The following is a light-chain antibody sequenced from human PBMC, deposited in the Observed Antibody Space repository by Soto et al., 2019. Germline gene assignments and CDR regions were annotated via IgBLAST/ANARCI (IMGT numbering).Light chain of an antibody. V-gene: IGKV3-20*01. CDR2: GAS. Sequence: EIVMTQSPATLSVSPGERATLSCRASQSVSILLTWYQQKPGQALRLLIYGASRRATGIPDRFSASGSGTDFTLTISRLEPEDFAVYYCQQYGSSPSITFGQGTRLEIK. CDR3: QQYGSSPSIT. CDR1: QSVSIL. J-gene: IGKJ5*01.